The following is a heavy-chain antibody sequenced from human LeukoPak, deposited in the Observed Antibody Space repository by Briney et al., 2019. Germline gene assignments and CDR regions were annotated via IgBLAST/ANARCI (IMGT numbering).Heavy chain of an antibody. D-gene: IGHD3-9*01. V-gene: IGHV4-34*01. CDR2: INHSGST. J-gene: IGHJ1*01. CDR1: GGSFSGYY. CDR3: AAKFRYFDWLFPNHGYFQH. Sequence: SETLSLTCAVYGGSFSGYYWSWIRQPPGKGLEWIGEINHSGSTNYNPSLKSRVTISVDTSKNQFSLKLSSVTAADTAVYYCAAKFRYFDWLFPNHGYFQHLGPGPPVNVS.